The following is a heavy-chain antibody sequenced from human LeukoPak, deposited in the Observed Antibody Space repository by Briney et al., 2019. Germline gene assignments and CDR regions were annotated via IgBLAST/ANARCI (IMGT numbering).Heavy chain of an antibody. CDR3: AAGRGYSYGYYYYYGMDV. V-gene: IGHV1-18*01. CDR2: ISAYNGNT. D-gene: IGHD5-18*01. J-gene: IGHJ6*02. Sequence: ASVKVSCKASGYTFTSYGISWVRQAPGQGLEWMGWISAYNGNTNYAQKLQGRVTKTTDTSTSTAYMELRSLRSDDTAVYYCAAGRGYSYGYYYYYGMDVWGQGTTVTVSS. CDR1: GYTFTSYG.